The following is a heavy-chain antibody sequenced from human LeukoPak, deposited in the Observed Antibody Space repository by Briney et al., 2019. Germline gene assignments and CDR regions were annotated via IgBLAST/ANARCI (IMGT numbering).Heavy chain of an antibody. CDR2: ISSSSSYI. Sequence: GGSLRLSCAASGFTFSSYSMNWVRQAPGKGLEWVSSISSSSSYICYADSVKGRFTISRDNAKNSLYLQMNSLRAEDTAVYYCARDKAGIAVAGTGGRLGGHYDYWGQGTLVTVSS. CDR3: ARDKAGIAVAGTGGRLGGHYDY. V-gene: IGHV3-21*04. J-gene: IGHJ4*02. D-gene: IGHD6-19*01. CDR1: GFTFSSYS.